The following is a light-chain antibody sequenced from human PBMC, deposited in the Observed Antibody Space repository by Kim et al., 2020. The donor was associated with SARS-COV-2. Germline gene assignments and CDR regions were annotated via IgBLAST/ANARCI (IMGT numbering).Light chain of an antibody. CDR2: NNN. V-gene: IGLV1-44*01. CDR3: ASWDDTLSGWV. J-gene: IGLJ3*02. CDR1: SSNIGSNS. Sequence: QSVLTQPPSASVTPGQRVTISCSGSSSNIGSNSVNWYQQVPGTAPKVLIYNNNQRPSGVPDRFSASKSGISASLAISGLQSEDEADYYCASWDDTLSGWVFGGGTQLTVL.